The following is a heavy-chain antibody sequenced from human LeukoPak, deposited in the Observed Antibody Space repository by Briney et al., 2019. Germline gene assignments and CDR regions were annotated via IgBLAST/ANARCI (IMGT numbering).Heavy chain of an antibody. CDR1: AGSISSYY. CDR2: IYTSGST. D-gene: IGHD6-19*01. Sequence: SETLSLTFTVAAGSISSYYWSWSPQPAGKRLERIGRIYTSGSTNNNPSLKSRVTMSVDTSKNQFSLKLSSVTAADTAVYYCARDISSGWYGPMDDAFDIWGQGTMVTVSS. CDR3: ARDISSGWYGPMDDAFDI. V-gene: IGHV4-4*07. J-gene: IGHJ3*02.